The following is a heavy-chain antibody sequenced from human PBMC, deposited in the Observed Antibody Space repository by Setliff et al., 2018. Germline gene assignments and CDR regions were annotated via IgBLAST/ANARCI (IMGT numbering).Heavy chain of an antibody. Sequence: ASVKVSCKAFGYTFTTFGVSWVRQVPGQGLEWLGWISPHNGITRYAQKFQGRVTLTRDTSIRTSYMELNSLTSDDTAVYYCARLAAIPEPGIGILAWGQGTLVTVSS. CDR3: ARLAAIPEPGIGILA. D-gene: IGHD2-2*01. CDR2: ISPHNGIT. V-gene: IGHV1-18*01. J-gene: IGHJ4*02. CDR1: GYTFTTFG.